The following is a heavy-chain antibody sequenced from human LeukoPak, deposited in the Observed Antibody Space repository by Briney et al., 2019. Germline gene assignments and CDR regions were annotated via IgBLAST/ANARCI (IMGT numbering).Heavy chain of an antibody. CDR1: GFTFSNYN. Sequence: GGSLRLSCAASGFTFSNYNMNWVRQAPGKGLEWVSYISSSSSTIYYADSVKGRFTISRDNAKNSLYLRMNSLRDEDTAVYYRARDPLDFWGQGTLVTVSS. J-gene: IGHJ4*02. CDR2: ISSSSSTI. CDR3: ARDPLDF. V-gene: IGHV3-48*02.